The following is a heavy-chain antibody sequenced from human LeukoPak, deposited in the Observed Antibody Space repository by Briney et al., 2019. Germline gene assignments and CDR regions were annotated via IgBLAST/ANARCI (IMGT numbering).Heavy chain of an antibody. V-gene: IGHV1-18*01. Sequence: ASVKVSCKASGYSFSTYGISWVRQAPGRGLEWMGWISAYNGNTNYAQKLQGRVTMTTDTSTSTAYMELRSLRSDDTAVYYCAREAGSHYYDSSGYFDYWGQGTLVTVSS. J-gene: IGHJ4*02. CDR2: ISAYNGNT. CDR1: GYSFSTYG. D-gene: IGHD3-22*01. CDR3: AREAGSHYYDSSGYFDY.